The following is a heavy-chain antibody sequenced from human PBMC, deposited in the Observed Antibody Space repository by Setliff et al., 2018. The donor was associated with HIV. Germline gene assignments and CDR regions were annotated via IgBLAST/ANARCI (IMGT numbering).Heavy chain of an antibody. CDR1: GDSISSGRYF. J-gene: IGHJ4*02. D-gene: IGHD3-10*01. Sequence: SETLSLTCNVSGDSISSGRYFWTWIRQPPGKGLEWIGYIYYSGDTYYNATLQSRATILLDTSKNQFFLTLTSVTAADTAVYFCARVPFGSGSYYFDFWGQGTLVTVSS. CDR2: IYYSGDT. CDR3: ARVPFGSGSYYFDF. V-gene: IGHV4-30-4*08.